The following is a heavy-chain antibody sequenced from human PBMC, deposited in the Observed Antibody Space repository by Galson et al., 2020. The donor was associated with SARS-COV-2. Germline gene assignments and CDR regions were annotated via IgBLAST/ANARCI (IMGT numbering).Heavy chain of an antibody. CDR3: ARGPQAWGVVVGAVYTSGAFDM. CDR2: INPNSGRT. J-gene: IGHJ3*02. CDR1: GYTYTAYY. V-gene: IGHV1-2*02. Sequence: ASVKVSCKASGYTYTAYYMHCVRQAPGQGLEWMGWINPNSGRTNYAQKFQGRLTMTMDTSISTAYMELSRLRSDGTAVYYCARGPQAWGVVVGAVYTSGAFDMWGQGIMVTVSS. D-gene: IGHD2-15*01.